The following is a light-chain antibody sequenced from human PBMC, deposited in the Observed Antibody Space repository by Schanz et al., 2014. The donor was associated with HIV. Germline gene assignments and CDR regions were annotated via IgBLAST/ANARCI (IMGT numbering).Light chain of an antibody. V-gene: IGKV1-5*03. CDR1: QNISTW. CDR2: RAS. Sequence: DIHLTQFPSTLSASVGDRVTITCRASQNISTWLAWYQQKPGKAPKVLIYRASSLESGVPSRFSGSGSGTEFTLTVNYLLPDDFATYYCQQYNSYSQTFGQGTKVEIK. J-gene: IGKJ1*01. CDR3: QQYNSYSQT.